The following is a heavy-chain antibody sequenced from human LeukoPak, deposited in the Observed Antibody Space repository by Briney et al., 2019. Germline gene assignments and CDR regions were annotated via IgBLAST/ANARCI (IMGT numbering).Heavy chain of an antibody. J-gene: IGHJ4*02. Sequence: GGSLRLSCAASGFTFSSYWMHWVRQTPGKGLVWVSRINSDGDNTPYADYVKGRFTISRDNAKNTLYLQMNSLRADDTAVYYCARDPVVRGIIRGPTGFDYWGQGTLVTVSS. D-gene: IGHD3-10*01. CDR1: GFTFSSYW. CDR2: INSDGDNT. CDR3: ARDPVVRGIIRGPTGFDY. V-gene: IGHV3-74*01.